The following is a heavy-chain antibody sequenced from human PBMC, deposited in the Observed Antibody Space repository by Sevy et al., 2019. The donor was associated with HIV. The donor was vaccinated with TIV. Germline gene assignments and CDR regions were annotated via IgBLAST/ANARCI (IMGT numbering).Heavy chain of an antibody. J-gene: IGHJ3*02. CDR1: GFTVSSNY. V-gene: IGHV3-53*01. CDR3: ARESIPVGSYCPGSDAFDI. Sequence: GGSLRLSCAASGFTVSSNYMSWVRQAPGKGLEWVSVIYSGGSTYYADSVKGRFTISRDNSKNTLYRQMNSLRAEDTAVYYCARESIPVGSYCPGSDAFDIWGHGTMVTVSS. CDR2: IYSGGST. D-gene: IGHD1-26*01.